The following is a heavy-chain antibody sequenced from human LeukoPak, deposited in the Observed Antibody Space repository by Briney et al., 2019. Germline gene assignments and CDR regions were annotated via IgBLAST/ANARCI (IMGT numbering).Heavy chain of an antibody. J-gene: IGHJ4*02. CDR1: GFTFDDYA. CDR3: AAAFDY. D-gene: IGHD2-15*01. CDR2: ISWNSGSI. V-gene: IGHV3-9*01. Sequence: ARSLRLSCAASGFTFDDYAMHWVRQAPGKGLEWVSGISWNSGSIGYADSVKGRFTISRDNAKNSLYLQMNSLGAEDTALYYCAAAFDYWGQGTLVTVSS.